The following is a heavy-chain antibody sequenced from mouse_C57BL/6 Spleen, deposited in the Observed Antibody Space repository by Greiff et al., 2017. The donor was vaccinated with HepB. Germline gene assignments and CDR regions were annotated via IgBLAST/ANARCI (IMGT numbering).Heavy chain of an antibody. CDR1: GYSFTGYY. V-gene: IGHV1-42*01. CDR3: ANYYYGSSPYAMDY. CDR2: INPSTGGT. Sequence: EVQLQHSGPELVKPGASVKISCKASGYSFTGYYMNWVKQSPEKSLEWIGEINPSTGGTTYNQKFKAKATLTVDKSSSTAYMQLKSLTSEDSAVYYCANYYYGSSPYAMDYWGQGTSVTVSS. D-gene: IGHD1-1*01. J-gene: IGHJ4*01.